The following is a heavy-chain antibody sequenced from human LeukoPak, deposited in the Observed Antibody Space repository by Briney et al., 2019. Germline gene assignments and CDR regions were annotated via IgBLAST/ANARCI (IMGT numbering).Heavy chain of an antibody. CDR1: GFTFSSYA. D-gene: IGHD6-6*01. V-gene: IGHV3-7*01. J-gene: IGHJ5*02. CDR2: IKQDGSEK. CDR3: ARASSRGWFDP. Sequence: GGSLRLSCAASGFTFSSYAMSWVRQAPGKGLEWVANIKQDGSEKYYVDSVKGRFTISRDNAKNSLYLQMNSLRAEDTAVYYCARASSRGWFDPWGQGTLVTVSS.